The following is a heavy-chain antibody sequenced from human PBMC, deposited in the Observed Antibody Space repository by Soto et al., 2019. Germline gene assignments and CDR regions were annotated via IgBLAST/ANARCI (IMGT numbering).Heavy chain of an antibody. CDR3: AHGSGWLSDY. Sequence: QINSKESGPTLMKPTQTLTQTCTFTGFSLSTSAGGVNWIRQPPGKALEWLALIYWNDDKYYTPSLSGRLTITKDTSTNQVVLTMTNMNPVDTATYYCAHGSGWLSDYWGQGILVTVSS. D-gene: IGHD6-19*01. CDR2: IYWNDDK. V-gene: IGHV2-5*01. J-gene: IGHJ4*02. CDR1: GFSLSTSAGG.